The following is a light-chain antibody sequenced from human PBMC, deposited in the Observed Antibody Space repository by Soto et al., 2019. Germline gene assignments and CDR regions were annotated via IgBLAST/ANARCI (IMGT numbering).Light chain of an antibody. CDR3: HQRQSWPRT. V-gene: IGKV3-11*01. J-gene: IGKJ1*01. CDR1: QAVNTR. CDR2: LTS. Sequence: EIVLTQSPATLSSFPGDRVTLSCRASQAVNTRLAWYQHKPGQAPRLLIYLTSNRAAGIPARFSGSGSETDFTLTISDVETEDFAVYYCHQRQSWPRTFGQGTKVDIK.